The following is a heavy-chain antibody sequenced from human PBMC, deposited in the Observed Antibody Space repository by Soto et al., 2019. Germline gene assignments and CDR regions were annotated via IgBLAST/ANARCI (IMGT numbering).Heavy chain of an antibody. CDR3: AKDGILTGYYPEYYFDY. Sequence: QVQLVESGGGVVQPGRSLRLSCAASGFTFSSYGMHWVRQAPGKGLERVAVISYDGSNKYYADSVKGRFTISRDNSKNTLYLQMNSLRAEDTAVYYCAKDGILTGYYPEYYFDYWGQGTLVTVSS. J-gene: IGHJ4*02. V-gene: IGHV3-30*18. D-gene: IGHD3-9*01. CDR1: GFTFSSYG. CDR2: ISYDGSNK.